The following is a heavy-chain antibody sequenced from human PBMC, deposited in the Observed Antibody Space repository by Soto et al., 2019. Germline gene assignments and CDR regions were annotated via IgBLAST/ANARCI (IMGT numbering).Heavy chain of an antibody. CDR2: ISSSSSTI. CDR1: GFTFSSYS. CDR3: AKDGASNRNYYYYYYYMDV. J-gene: IGHJ6*03. D-gene: IGHD4-4*01. V-gene: IGHV3-48*01. Sequence: PGGSLRLSCAASGFTFSSYSMNWVRQAPGKGLEWVSYISSSSSTIYYADSVKGRFTISRDNSKNTLYLQMNSLRAEDAAVYYCAKDGASNRNYYYYYYYMDVWGKGTTVTVSS.